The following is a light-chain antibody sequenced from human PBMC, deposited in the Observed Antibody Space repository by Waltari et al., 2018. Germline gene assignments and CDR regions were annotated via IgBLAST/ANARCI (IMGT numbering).Light chain of an antibody. Sequence: QSALTQPASVSGSPGQSVTIFCAGTSNDVGGYNSVSWYHEHPGQAPRVIIYDVSDRPSGVSDSFSGSKSGNTASLTISGLQAEDEADYYCSSQSSNDVVLFGGGTKLTVL. J-gene: IGLJ2*01. CDR3: SSQSSNDVVL. V-gene: IGLV2-14*01. CDR1: SNDVGGYNS. CDR2: DVS.